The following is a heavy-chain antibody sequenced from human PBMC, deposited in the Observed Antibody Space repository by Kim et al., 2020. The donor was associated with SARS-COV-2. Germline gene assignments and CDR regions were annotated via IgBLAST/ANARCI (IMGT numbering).Heavy chain of an antibody. Sequence: ASVKVSCKASGYTFTSYGISWVRQAPGQGLEWMGWISAYNGNTNYAQKLQGRVTMTTDTSTSTAYMELRSLRSDDTAVYYCARDLSPYIYYYGMDVWGQGTTVTVSS. V-gene: IGHV1-18*01. CDR1: GYTFTSYG. CDR3: ARDLSPYIYYYGMDV. CDR2: ISAYNGNT. D-gene: IGHD3-16*02. J-gene: IGHJ6*02.